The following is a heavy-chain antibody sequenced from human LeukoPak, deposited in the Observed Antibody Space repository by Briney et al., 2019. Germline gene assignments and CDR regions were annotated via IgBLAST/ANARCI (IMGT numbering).Heavy chain of an antibody. CDR2: IYHSGSA. V-gene: IGHV4-30-2*01. J-gene: IGHJ4*01. Sequence: PSQTLSLTCTVSSGSISSGGYCWSWIRQPPGKGLECIDYIYHSGSAYYNPSLKSRVTISVDRSKNHFSLKLTSVTAADTAMYYCARGAALVTDKYFDYWGHGTLVTVSS. CDR1: SGSISSGGYC. D-gene: IGHD5-18*01. CDR3: ARGAALVTDKYFDY.